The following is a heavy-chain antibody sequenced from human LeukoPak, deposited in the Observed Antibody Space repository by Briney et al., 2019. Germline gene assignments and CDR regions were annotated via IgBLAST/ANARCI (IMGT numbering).Heavy chain of an antibody. D-gene: IGHD2-2*01. Sequence: SGPTLVKPTQTLTLTCTFSGFSLSTSGVGVGWIRQPPGKALEWLALIYWNDDKRYSPSLESRLTITKDTSKNQVVLTMTNMDPVDTATYYCAHLRTVVPAAEPNFDYWGQGTLVTVSS. CDR1: GFSLSTSGVG. CDR2: IYWNDDK. J-gene: IGHJ4*02. CDR3: AHLRTVVPAAEPNFDY. V-gene: IGHV2-5*01.